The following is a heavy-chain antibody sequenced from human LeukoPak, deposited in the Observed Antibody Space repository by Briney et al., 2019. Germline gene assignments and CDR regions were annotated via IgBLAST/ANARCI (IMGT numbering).Heavy chain of an antibody. CDR2: LSGSGSKT. V-gene: IGHV3-23*01. CDR3: AKYGSGWALYYYYYMDV. CDR1: GFTFTNYA. J-gene: IGHJ6*03. D-gene: IGHD6-19*01. Sequence: PGGSLRLSCAASGFTFTNYAMSWVRQAPGKGLEWVSGLSGSGSKTYYADFVKGRFTVSRDNSKNTLYLQMNGLRAEDTAVYYCAKYGSGWALYYYYYMDVWGKGTTVTVSS.